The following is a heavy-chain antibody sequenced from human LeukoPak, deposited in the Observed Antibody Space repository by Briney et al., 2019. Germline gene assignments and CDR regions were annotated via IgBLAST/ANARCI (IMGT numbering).Heavy chain of an antibody. CDR1: GVTFDLYA. V-gene: IGHV3-48*01. CDR3: ARDARSHCGTDACYGPYFDY. J-gene: IGHJ4*02. Sequence: GGSLRLSCAVSGVTFDLYALSWVRQTPGKGLEWISYIRGSSTTIYYADSVKGRFTISRDNARNSLYLQMNDLRAEDTGVYFCARDARSHCGTDACYGPYFDYWGQGSLVTVSS. CDR2: IRGSSTTI. D-gene: IGHD2-2*01.